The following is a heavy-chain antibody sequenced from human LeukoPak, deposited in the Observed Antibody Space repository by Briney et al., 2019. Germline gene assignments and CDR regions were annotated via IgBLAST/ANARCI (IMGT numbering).Heavy chain of an antibody. CDR3: ASTPMGYHELFDY. D-gene: IGHD5-12*01. CDR1: GYTFTSYG. Sequence: ASVKVSCKASGYTFTSYGISWVRQAPGQGLEWMGWISAYNGNTNYAQKLQGRVTMTTDTSTSTAYMELSSLRFEDTAVYYCASTPMGYHELFDYWGQGTLVTVSS. V-gene: IGHV1-18*01. CDR2: ISAYNGNT. J-gene: IGHJ4*02.